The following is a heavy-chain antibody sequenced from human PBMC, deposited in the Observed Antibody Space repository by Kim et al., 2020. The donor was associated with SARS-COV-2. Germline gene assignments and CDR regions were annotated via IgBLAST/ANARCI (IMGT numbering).Heavy chain of an antibody. CDR2: IYDDGTT. Sequence: GGSLRLSCAASGFTVSNYYMTWIRQAPGKGLEWVSVIYDDGTTHYADSIKGRFTISRDNPKNTPYLQMSSLSVEDTAVYYCARGARCSAVFDCWGEGTLV. V-gene: IGHV3-53*01. D-gene: IGHD3-10*02. CDR3: ARGARCSAVFDC. J-gene: IGHJ4*02. CDR1: GFTVSNYY.